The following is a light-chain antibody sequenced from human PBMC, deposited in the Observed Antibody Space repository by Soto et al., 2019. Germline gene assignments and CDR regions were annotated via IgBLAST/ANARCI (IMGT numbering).Light chain of an antibody. J-gene: IGKJ1*01. CDR3: QQYYSYPPT. V-gene: IGKV1-8*01. CDR2: AAS. Sequence: IQMTQSPSSLSASTVDRVTITFRASQGISSYLAWYQQKPGKAPKLLIYAASTLQSGVPSRFSGSGSGTDFTLTISCLQSEDFATYYCQQYYSYPPTFGQGTKVDI. CDR1: QGISSY.